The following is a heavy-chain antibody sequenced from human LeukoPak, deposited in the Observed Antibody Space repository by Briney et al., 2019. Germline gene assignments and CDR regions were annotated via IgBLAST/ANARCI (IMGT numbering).Heavy chain of an antibody. J-gene: IGHJ4*02. CDR2: IIPILGIA. CDR1: GGTFSSYA. Sequence: SVKVSCKASGGTFSSYAISWVRQAPGQGLEWMGRIIPILGIANYAQKFQGRVTMTRDTSTSTVYMELSSLRSEDTAVYYCAREAYGYCSGGSCHSGPDYWGQGTLVTVSS. V-gene: IGHV1-69*04. D-gene: IGHD2-15*01. CDR3: AREAYGYCSGGSCHSGPDY.